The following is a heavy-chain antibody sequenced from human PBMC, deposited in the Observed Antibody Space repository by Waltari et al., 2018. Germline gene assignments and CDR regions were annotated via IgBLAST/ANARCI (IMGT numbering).Heavy chain of an antibody. CDR1: GYTFTDYY. D-gene: IGHD6-19*01. Sequence: EVQLVQSGAEVKKPGATVKISCKVSGYTFTDYYMHWVQQAPGKGLEWMGLVDPEDGETIYAEKFQGRVTITADTSTDTAYMELRSLRSDDTAVYYCARGGQVAVAGSKQYYFDYWGQGTLVTVSS. CDR3: ARGGQVAVAGSKQYYFDY. CDR2: VDPEDGET. J-gene: IGHJ4*02. V-gene: IGHV1-69-2*01.